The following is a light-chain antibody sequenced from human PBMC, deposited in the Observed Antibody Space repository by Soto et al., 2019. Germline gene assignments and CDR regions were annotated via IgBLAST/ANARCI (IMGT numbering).Light chain of an antibody. J-gene: IGKJ5*01. CDR1: QSVSSN. CDR3: QQYNNRPIP. CDR2: GAS. Sequence: EVVMAESPATLSVSTGERATLSCRASQSVSSNLAWYQQKPGQAPRLLIYGASTRATGIPARFSGSGSGTEFTLTISSLQSEDFAVYYCQQYNNRPIPFGQGTRPEN. V-gene: IGKV3-15*01.